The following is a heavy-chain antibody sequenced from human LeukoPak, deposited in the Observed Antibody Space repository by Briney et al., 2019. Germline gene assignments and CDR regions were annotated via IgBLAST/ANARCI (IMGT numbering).Heavy chain of an antibody. Sequence: GGCLRLSRAASGFSFSNNGIHWVGQAPGKGLEWVAFIQSNGNPKYYADSVRGRFTISRDNSKKTCYLQMDSLRVEDTAVYYCAREASTEIIGGMDVRGQGTTVTVTS. J-gene: IGHJ6*02. CDR1: GFSFSNNG. CDR2: IQSNGNPK. CDR3: AREASTEIIGGMDV. D-gene: IGHD2-8*02. V-gene: IGHV3-30*02.